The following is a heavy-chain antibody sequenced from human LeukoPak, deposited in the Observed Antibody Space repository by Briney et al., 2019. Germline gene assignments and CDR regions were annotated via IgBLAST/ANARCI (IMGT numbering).Heavy chain of an antibody. Sequence: SETLSLTCTVSGVSISSYYWSWVRQPPGKGLEWIGYIYYSGSTNYNPSLKSRVTISVDTSKNQFSLKLSSVTAADTAVYYCARAPYCSGGSCPLDYWGQGTLVTVSS. CDR2: IYYSGST. J-gene: IGHJ4*02. V-gene: IGHV4-59*08. D-gene: IGHD2-15*01. CDR1: GVSISSYY. CDR3: ARAPYCSGGSCPLDY.